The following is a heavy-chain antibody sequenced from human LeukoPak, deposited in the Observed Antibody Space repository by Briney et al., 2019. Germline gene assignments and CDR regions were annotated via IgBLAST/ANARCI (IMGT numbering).Heavy chain of an antibody. V-gene: IGHV4-59*05. J-gene: IGHJ5*02. CDR2: ISYSGTT. CDR3: ARLLRRDNWFDP. Sequence: SETLSLTCTVSGGSISSYYWSWIRQPPGKGLEWIGSISYSGTTYYNPSLKSRVTIFEDTSKNQFSLKLSSVTAADTAVYYCARLLRRDNWFDPWGQGTLVTVSS. D-gene: IGHD2/OR15-2a*01. CDR1: GGSISSYY.